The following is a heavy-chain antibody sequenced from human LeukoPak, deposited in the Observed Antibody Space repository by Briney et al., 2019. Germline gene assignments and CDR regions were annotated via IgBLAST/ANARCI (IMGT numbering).Heavy chain of an antibody. CDR3: ASGENTYYYDSSGSPTDY. Sequence: GALRLSCAASGFTFSSHWMHWVRQAPGKGLVWVSRINSDGSSISYADSVKGRFTISRDNAKNTLYLQMNSLRAEDTAVYYCASGENTYYYDSSGSPTDYWGQGTLVTVSS. CDR2: INSDGSSI. V-gene: IGHV3-74*01. D-gene: IGHD3-22*01. J-gene: IGHJ4*02. CDR1: GFTFSSHW.